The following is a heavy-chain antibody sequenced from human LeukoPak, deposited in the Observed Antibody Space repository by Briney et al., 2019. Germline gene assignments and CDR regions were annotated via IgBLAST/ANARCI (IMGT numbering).Heavy chain of an antibody. CDR2: IYYSGST. D-gene: IGHD3-22*01. J-gene: IGHJ4*02. CDR3: ARDLYDSSGYYYGIDY. Sequence: PSETLSLTCTVSGGSISSYYWSWIRQPPGKGLEWIGYIYYSGSTNYNPSLKSRVTISVDTSKNQFSLKLSSVTAADTAVYYCARDLYDSSGYYYGIDYWGQGTLVTVSS. CDR1: GGSISSYY. V-gene: IGHV4-59*12.